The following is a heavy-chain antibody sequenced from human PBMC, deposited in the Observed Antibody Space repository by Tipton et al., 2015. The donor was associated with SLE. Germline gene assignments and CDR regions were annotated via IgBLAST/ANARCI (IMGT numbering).Heavy chain of an antibody. CDR3: AREDHSTYIY. D-gene: IGHD4-11*01. V-gene: IGHV3-66*01. CDR1: GFTVNRNY. J-gene: IGHJ4*02. CDR2: IYAGGDT. Sequence: SLRLSCVGSGFTVNRNYMSWVRQVPGKGLEWVSVIYAGGDTFYAASMRGRFTISRDNAKNSLFLQMNSLRAEDTAVYYCAREDHSTYIYWGQGTLLTVSS.